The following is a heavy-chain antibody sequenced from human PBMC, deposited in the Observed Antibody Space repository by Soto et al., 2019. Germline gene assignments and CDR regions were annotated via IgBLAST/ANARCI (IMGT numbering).Heavy chain of an antibody. CDR3: AREEVAAPS. D-gene: IGHD2-15*01. CDR2: IIPIFGTA. CDR1: GGTFSSYA. Sequence: VASVKVSCKASGGTFSSYAISWVRQAPGQGLEWMGGIIPIFGTANYAQKFQGRVTITADESTTTAYMELGSLRSEDTDMYYCAREEVAAPSWGQGTLVTVSS. J-gene: IGHJ5*02. V-gene: IGHV1-69*13.